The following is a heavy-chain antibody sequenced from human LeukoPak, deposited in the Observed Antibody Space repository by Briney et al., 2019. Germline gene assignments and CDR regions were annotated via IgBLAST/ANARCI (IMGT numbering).Heavy chain of an antibody. CDR3: ALGAPAFDY. CDR2: FNPNSGGA. J-gene: IGHJ4*02. D-gene: IGHD6-6*01. Sequence: EASVKVSCKASGYSFIGYYMHWVRQAPGHGLEWMGLFNPNSGGANYAQKFQGRVTMTRDMTINTAYMEMSSLRSDDTAIYYCALGAPAFDYWGQGTLVTVSS. CDR1: GYSFIGYY. V-gene: IGHV1-2*02.